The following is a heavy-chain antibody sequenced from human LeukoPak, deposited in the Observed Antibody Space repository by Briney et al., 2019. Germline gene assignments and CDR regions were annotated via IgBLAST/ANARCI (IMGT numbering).Heavy chain of an antibody. D-gene: IGHD6-13*01. CDR3: ARGLHSSSWYGEGYFDF. J-gene: IGHJ4*02. CDR2: MNPNSGHT. Sequence: ASVKVSCKASGGTFSSYAISWVRQAPGQGLEWMGWMNPNSGHTGYAQKFQGRVTMTRNTSISTAYMELSSLRSEDTAVYYCARGLHSSSWYGEGYFDFWGQGTRVTVSS. CDR1: GGTFSSYA. V-gene: IGHV1-8*02.